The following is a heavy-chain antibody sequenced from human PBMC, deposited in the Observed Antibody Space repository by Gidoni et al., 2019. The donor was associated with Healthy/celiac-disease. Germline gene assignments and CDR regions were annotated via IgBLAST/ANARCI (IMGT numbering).Heavy chain of an antibody. CDR3: AREQVGKGMTTFRYFDY. CDR1: GYTFTSYY. D-gene: IGHD3-16*01. CDR2: INPSGGST. V-gene: IGHV1-46*01. J-gene: IGHJ4*02. Sequence: QVQLVQSGAEVKKPGASVKVSCQASGYTFTSYYMHWVRQAPGQGLEWMGIINPSGGSTSYAQKFQGRVTMTRDTSTSTVYMELSSLRSEDTAVYYCAREQVGKGMTTFRYFDYWGQGTLVTVSS.